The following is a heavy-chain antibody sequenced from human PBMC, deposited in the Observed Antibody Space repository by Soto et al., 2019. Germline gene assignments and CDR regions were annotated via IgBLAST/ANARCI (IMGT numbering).Heavy chain of an antibody. Sequence: GGSLRLSCSASEFSFNVYGMHWVRQAPGKGLEWVAGISFDGSDKNYVDSVRGRFTVSRDNAKKTVYLQMDSLRLEDTARYYCAKGWSRYHAGSCIDYWGQGTLVTVSS. CDR1: EFSFNVYG. CDR2: ISFDGSDK. D-gene: IGHD2-15*01. J-gene: IGHJ4*02. V-gene: IGHV3-30*18. CDR3: AKGWSRYHAGSCIDY.